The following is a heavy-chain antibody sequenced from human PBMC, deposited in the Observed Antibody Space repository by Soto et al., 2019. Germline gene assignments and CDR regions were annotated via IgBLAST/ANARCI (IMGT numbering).Heavy chain of an antibody. D-gene: IGHD3-3*01. CDR1: GGSFSGYY. CDR3: ARGPSGDFWSGYTLDY. J-gene: IGHJ4*02. V-gene: IGHV4-34*01. Sequence: QVQLQQWGAGLLKPSETLSLTCAVYGGSFSGYYWSWIRQPPGKGLEWIGEINHSGSTNYNPSLKSRVTISVDTSKNQFSLKLSSVTAADTAVYYCARGPSGDFWSGYTLDYWGQGTLVTVSS. CDR2: INHSGST.